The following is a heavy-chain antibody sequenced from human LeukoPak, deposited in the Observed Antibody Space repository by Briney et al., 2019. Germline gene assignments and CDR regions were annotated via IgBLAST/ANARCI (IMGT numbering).Heavy chain of an antibody. CDR3: ARGAVVVPAALDY. Sequence: SETLSLTCAVSGYSISSGYYWGWIRQPPGKGLEWIGSIYHSGSTYYNPSLKSRVIISVDTSKNQFSLKLSSVTAADTAVYYCARGAVVVPAALDYWGQGTLVTVSP. CDR1: GYSISSGYY. D-gene: IGHD2-2*01. V-gene: IGHV4-38-2*01. J-gene: IGHJ4*02. CDR2: IYHSGST.